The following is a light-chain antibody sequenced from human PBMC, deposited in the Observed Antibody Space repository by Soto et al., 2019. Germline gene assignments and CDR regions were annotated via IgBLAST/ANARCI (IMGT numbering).Light chain of an antibody. Sequence: EIVLTQSPGTLSLSPGERATLSCRASQSVSSNYSAWYQQKPGQAPRPLIYGASSRATGIPDRFSGSGAGKDFTLTISRLESEDFAVYYCQQYGSSPWTFGQGTKVDIK. V-gene: IGKV3-20*01. CDR3: QQYGSSPWT. J-gene: IGKJ1*01. CDR2: GAS. CDR1: QSVSSNY.